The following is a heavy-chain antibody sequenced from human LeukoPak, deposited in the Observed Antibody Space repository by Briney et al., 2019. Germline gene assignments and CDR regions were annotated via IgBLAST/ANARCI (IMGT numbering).Heavy chain of an antibody. CDR3: ARALGYCSSTSCYTGDYYYYGMDV. D-gene: IGHD2-2*02. CDR1: GGSISSYY. V-gene: IGHV4-59*01. Sequence: SETLSLTCTVSGGSISSYYWSWIRQPPGKGLEWIGYIYYSGSTNYNPSLKSRVTIPVDTSKNQFSLKLSSVTAADTAVYYCARALGYCSSTSCYTGDYYYYGMDVWGQGTTVTVSS. CDR2: IYYSGST. J-gene: IGHJ6*02.